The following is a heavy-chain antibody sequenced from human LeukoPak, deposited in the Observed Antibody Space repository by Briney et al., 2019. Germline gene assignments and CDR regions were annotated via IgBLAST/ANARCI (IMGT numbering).Heavy chain of an antibody. D-gene: IGHD3-22*01. V-gene: IGHV1-18*01. CDR2: ISAYNGNT. J-gene: IGHJ5*02. Sequence: GSSVNVSCKACGGTFSSYAISWVRQAPGQGLEWMGWISAYNGNTNYAQKLQGRVTMTTDTSTSTAYMELRSLRSDDTAVYYCARGPRDYYDSSGYYSPNWFDTWGQGTLVTVSS. CDR1: GGTFSSYA. CDR3: ARGPRDYYDSSGYYSPNWFDT.